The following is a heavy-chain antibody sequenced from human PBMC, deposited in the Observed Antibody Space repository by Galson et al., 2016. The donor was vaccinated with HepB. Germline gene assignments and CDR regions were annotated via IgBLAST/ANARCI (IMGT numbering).Heavy chain of an antibody. J-gene: IGHJ3*02. V-gene: IGHV4-39*01. Sequence: ETLSLTCNVSGGSISNRSYFWAWIRQPPGKGLEWIATIYYSGKTYYSPSLQSRVTISVDTSKNQLSLTLASVSAADTSVYYCARLQVVSITKGFETWGQGTMVTVSS. D-gene: IGHD3-3*01. CDR3: ARLQVVSITKGFET. CDR1: GGSISNRSYF. CDR2: IYYSGKT.